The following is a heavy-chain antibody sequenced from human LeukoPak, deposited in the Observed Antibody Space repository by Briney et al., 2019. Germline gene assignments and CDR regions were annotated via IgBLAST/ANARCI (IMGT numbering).Heavy chain of an antibody. CDR2: IYYSGST. D-gene: IGHD1-26*01. J-gene: IGHJ4*02. V-gene: IGHV4-39*01. CDR1: GGSISSSSHY. Sequence: NPSETLSLTCTVSGGSISSSSHYWGWIRQPPGKGLEWIGNIYYSGSTYYSPSLKSRVTISLDTSKNQFSLKLSSVTAADTAVYSCARFVGATKTFYFDYWGQGTLVTVSS. CDR3: ARFVGATKTFYFDY.